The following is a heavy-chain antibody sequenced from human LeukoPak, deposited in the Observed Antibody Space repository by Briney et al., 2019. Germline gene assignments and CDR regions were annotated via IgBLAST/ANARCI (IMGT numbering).Heavy chain of an antibody. J-gene: IGHJ6*04. CDR3: ARDRGYSGYDYDYYYGMDV. D-gene: IGHD5-12*01. CDR2: IYYSGST. V-gene: IGHV4-59*01. Sequence: SETLSLTCTVSGGSISSYYWSWIRQPPGKGLERIGYIYYSGSTNYNPSLKSRVTISVDTSKNQFSLKLSSVTAADTAAYYCARDRGYSGYDYDYYYGMDVWGKGTTVTVSS. CDR1: GGSISSYY.